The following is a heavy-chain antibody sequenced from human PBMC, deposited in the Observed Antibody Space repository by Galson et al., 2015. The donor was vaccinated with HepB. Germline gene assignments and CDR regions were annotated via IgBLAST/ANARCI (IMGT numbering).Heavy chain of an antibody. J-gene: IGHJ3*02. D-gene: IGHD1-26*01. CDR1: GSTVDYNY. CDR3: ARGYPGGSYSRPDAFDI. V-gene: IGHV3-53*01. Sequence: SLRLSCAVSGSTVDYNYISWVRQAPGKGLEWVSIAYASGSSYYTDSVKGRFTISRDNYQNTLYLQMNRLRVGDTAVYYCARGYPGGSYSRPDAFDIWGQGTMVTVSS. CDR2: AYASGSS.